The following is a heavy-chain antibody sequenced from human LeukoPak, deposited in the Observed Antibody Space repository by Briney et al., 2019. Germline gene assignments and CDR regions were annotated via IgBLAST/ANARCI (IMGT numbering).Heavy chain of an antibody. CDR1: GYTFTGYF. CDR3: ARGGGDTSGQNYNWFDP. D-gene: IGHD3-22*01. CDR2: ISPSSGGT. V-gene: IGHV1-2*02. J-gene: IGHJ5*02. Sequence: ASVKVSCKTSGYTFTGYFMHWVRQAPGQGLEWMGCISPSSGGTNYAQKFQGRVTMTRDTSITTAYMELSRLTSDDTAVYYCARGGGDTSGQNYNWFDPWGQGTLVTVSS.